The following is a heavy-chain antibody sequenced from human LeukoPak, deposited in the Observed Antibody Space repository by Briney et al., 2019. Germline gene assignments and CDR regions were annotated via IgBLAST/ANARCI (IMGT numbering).Heavy chain of an antibody. CDR3: AKRYSSSPYYYYGMDV. Sequence: GGSLRLSCAASGFTFSSYGMHWVRQAPGKGLEWVALISYDGTNKYYADSVKGRFTISRDNSKNTLYLQMNSLRAEDTAVYYCAKRYSSSPYYYYGMDVWGQGTTVTVSS. D-gene: IGHD6-6*01. CDR2: ISYDGTNK. V-gene: IGHV3-30*18. CDR1: GFTFSSYG. J-gene: IGHJ6*02.